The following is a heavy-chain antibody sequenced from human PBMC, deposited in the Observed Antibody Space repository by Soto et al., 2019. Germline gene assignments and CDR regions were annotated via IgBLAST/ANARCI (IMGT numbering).Heavy chain of an antibody. CDR3: ASHIAARPY. V-gene: IGHV4-4*02. J-gene: IGHJ4*02. Sequence: PSEPLSFTCAVSGVSISSNNWWTWVRQPPGKGLEWIGEIHHSGSTNYSPSLKSRVTISVDKSKNQFSLKLSSVTAADTAVYYCASHIAARPYWGPGTLVTVSS. D-gene: IGHD6-6*01. CDR2: IHHSGST. CDR1: GVSISSNNW.